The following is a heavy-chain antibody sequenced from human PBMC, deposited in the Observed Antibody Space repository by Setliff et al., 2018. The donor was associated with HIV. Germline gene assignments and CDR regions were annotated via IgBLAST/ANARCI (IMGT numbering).Heavy chain of an antibody. Sequence: LSLTCTVSGGSIRSYYWSWIRQPPGKGLEWIGYIYYSGSTNYNPSLKSRVTISVDTSQNQFSLKLSSVTAADTAVYYCASYYGADEPSYYFDFWGQGTQVTVSS. CDR2: IYYSGST. J-gene: IGHJ4*02. CDR1: GGSIRSYY. D-gene: IGHD3-22*01. CDR3: ASYYGADEPSYYFDF. V-gene: IGHV4-59*08.